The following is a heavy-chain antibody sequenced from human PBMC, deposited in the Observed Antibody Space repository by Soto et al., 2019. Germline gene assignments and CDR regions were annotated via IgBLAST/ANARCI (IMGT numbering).Heavy chain of an antibody. CDR2: IIPIFGTA. V-gene: IGHV1-69*01. CDR1: GGTFSSYA. CDR3: ARSDCRGGSCYFVY. D-gene: IGHD2-15*01. J-gene: IGHJ4*02. Sequence: QVQLVQSGAEVKKPGSSVKVSCKASGGTFSSYAISWVRQAPGQGLEWMGGIIPIFGTANYAQKFQGRVTITAEESPSTGYMGLSSLRSEETAVYYCARSDCRGGSCYFVYWGQGTLVTVSS.